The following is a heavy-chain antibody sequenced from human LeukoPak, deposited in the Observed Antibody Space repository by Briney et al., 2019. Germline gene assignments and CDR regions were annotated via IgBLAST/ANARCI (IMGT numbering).Heavy chain of an antibody. CDR1: GXSVSSNSAA. J-gene: IGHJ4*02. V-gene: IGHV6-1*01. Sequence: SQTLSLTWAISGXSVSSNSAAWNWIRQSPSRGLEWLGRTYYRSKWYNDYAVSMKSRITINPDTSKDQFSLQLNSVTPEDTAVYYCARDAGSGWSSFDYWGQGTLVTVSS. D-gene: IGHD6-19*01. CDR3: ARDAGSGWSSFDY. CDR2: TYYRSKWYN.